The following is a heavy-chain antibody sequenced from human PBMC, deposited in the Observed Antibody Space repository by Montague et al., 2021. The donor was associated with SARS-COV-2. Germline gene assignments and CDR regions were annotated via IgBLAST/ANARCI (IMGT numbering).Heavy chain of an antibody. J-gene: IGHJ4*02. CDR2: TYYRSMWKS. Sequence: CAISGDSVSSNSATWNWIRQSPSRGLEWLGRTYYRSMWKSDYARXXKSRIAINPDTSKNQFSLQLSSATPEDTALYYCVRGIEAAGSYDYWGQGTLVTVSS. V-gene: IGHV6-1*01. D-gene: IGHD6-13*01. CDR3: VRGIEAAGSYDY. CDR1: GDSVSSNSAT.